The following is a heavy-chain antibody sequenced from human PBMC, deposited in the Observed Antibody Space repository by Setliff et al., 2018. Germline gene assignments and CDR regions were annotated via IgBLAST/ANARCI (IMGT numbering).Heavy chain of an antibody. Sequence: GASVKVSCKASGSSFSSYTISWVRQAPGQGLEWMGRFIPVEGRADYAQNFQGRVTIIADKSTSTVYMELSSLRSEDTAVYYCARDDSSGYHTTYFDYWGQGTLVTVSS. CDR1: GSSFSSYT. CDR3: ARDDSSGYHTTYFDY. D-gene: IGHD3-22*01. CDR2: FIPVEGRA. V-gene: IGHV1-69*08. J-gene: IGHJ4*02.